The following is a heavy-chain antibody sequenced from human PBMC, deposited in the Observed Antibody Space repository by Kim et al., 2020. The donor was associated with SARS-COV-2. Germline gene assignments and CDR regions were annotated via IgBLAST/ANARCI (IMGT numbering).Heavy chain of an antibody. CDR2: INTNTGNP. Sequence: ASVKVSCKASGYTFTSYAMNWVRQAPGQGLEWMGWINTNTGNPTYAQGFTGRFDFSLDTSVSTAYLQISSLKAEDTAVYYCARDPNPGSGWYNDWYFDLWGRGTLVTVSS. CDR3: ARDPNPGSGWYNDWYFDL. J-gene: IGHJ2*01. D-gene: IGHD6-19*01. V-gene: IGHV7-4-1*02. CDR1: GYTFTSYA.